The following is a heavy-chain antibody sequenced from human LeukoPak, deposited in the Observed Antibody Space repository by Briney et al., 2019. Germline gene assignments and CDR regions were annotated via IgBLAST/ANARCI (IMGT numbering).Heavy chain of an antibody. V-gene: IGHV3-11*01. CDR2: ISSSGSTI. CDR3: ARDDIVVVPTAISV. CDR1: GFTFSDYY. J-gene: IGHJ3*01. D-gene: IGHD2-2*02. Sequence: GGSLRLSCAASGFTFSDYYMSWIRQAPGKGLEWVSYISSSGSTIYYADSVKGRFTISRDNAKNSLYLRMNSLRAEDTAVYYCARDDIVVVPTAISVWGQGTMVTVSS.